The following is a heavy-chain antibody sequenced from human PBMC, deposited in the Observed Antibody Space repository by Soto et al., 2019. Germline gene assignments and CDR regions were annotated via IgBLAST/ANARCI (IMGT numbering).Heavy chain of an antibody. V-gene: IGHV1-8*01. CDR3: ARENRIVGARGDI. CDR1: GYTFTSYD. D-gene: IGHD1-26*01. Sequence: GASVKVSCKASGYTFTSYDINWVRQATGQGLEWMGWMNPNSGNTGYAQKFQGRVTMTRNTSISTAYMELSSLRSEDTAVYYCARENRIVGARGDIWGQGTMVTVSS. CDR2: MNPNSGNT. J-gene: IGHJ3*02.